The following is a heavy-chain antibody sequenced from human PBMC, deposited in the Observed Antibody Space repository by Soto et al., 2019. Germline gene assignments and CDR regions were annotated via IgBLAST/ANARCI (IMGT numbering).Heavy chain of an antibody. V-gene: IGHV4-31*03. Sequence: SETLSLTCTVSGGSISSGGYYWSWIRQHPGKGLEWIGYIYYSGSTYYNPSLKSRVTISVDTSKNQFSLKLSSVTAADTAVYYCARDPWASSGYYLSGWFDPWGQGALVTVSS. CDR1: GGSISSGGYY. CDR2: IYYSGST. J-gene: IGHJ5*02. D-gene: IGHD3-22*01. CDR3: ARDPWASSGYYLSGWFDP.